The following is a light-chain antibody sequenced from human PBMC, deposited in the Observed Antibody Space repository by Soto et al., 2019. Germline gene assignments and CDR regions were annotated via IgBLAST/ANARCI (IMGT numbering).Light chain of an antibody. Sequence: VLTQPRSVSGAPGQRVTISCTGSSSNIGAGYDVHWYQQFPGTAPKVVISDNTRRPSGVPDRFSGSKSGTSASLTITVLQAEDEADYYCQSYENRLSGAYLDLGGRTKVTVL. CDR1: SSNIGAGYD. CDR3: QSYENRLSGAYLD. V-gene: IGLV1-40*01. J-gene: IGLJ2*01. CDR2: DNT.